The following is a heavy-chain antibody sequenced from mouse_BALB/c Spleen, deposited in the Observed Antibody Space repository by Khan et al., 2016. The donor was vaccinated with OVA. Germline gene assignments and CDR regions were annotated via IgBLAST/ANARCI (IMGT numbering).Heavy chain of an antibody. V-gene: IGHV14-3*02. J-gene: IGHJ1*01. D-gene: IGHD2-3*01. CDR3: ARPSYDPRDFEV. Sequence: VQLQQSGAELVKPGASVKLSCTASGFNIKDTYLYWVKQRPEQGLEWIGRIAPANGNTQYDPKFQGKAAITSDTYSNTSYLQLNSLTSEDTSVYYCARPSYDPRDFEVWGAGTTVTVSS. CDR1: GFNIKDTY. CDR2: IAPANGNT.